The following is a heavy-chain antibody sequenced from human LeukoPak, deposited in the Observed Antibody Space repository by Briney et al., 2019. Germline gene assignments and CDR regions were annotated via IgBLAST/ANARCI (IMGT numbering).Heavy chain of an antibody. J-gene: IGHJ4*02. CDR1: GYRFTNYW. CDR2: IQPGDSDT. D-gene: IGHD5-24*01. CDR3: ARHRGGDGYSDY. Sequence: GESLKISCQGSGYRFTNYWVGWVRQMPGKGLEYMEIIQPGDSDTRYSPSFQGQVTISADKSISTAYLQWSSLKASDTAMYYCARHRGGDGYSDYWGQGTLVTVSS. V-gene: IGHV5-51*01.